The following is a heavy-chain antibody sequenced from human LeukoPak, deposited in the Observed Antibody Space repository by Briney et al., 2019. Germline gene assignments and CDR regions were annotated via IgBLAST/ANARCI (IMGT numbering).Heavy chain of an antibody. CDR3: AKAPRRIAVADPLDY. V-gene: IGHV3-30*04. Sequence: GRSLRLSCAASGFTFSSYAMHWVRQAPGKGLEWVAVISYDGSNKYYADSVKGRFTISRDNSKNTLYLQMNSLRAEDTAVYYCAKAPRRIAVADPLDYWGQGTLVTVSS. J-gene: IGHJ4*02. D-gene: IGHD6-19*01. CDR1: GFTFSSYA. CDR2: ISYDGSNK.